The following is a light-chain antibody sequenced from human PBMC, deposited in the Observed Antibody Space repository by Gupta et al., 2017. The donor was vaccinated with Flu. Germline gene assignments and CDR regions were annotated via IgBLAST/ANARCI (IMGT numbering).Light chain of an antibody. CDR3: RQYREHPIT. J-gene: IGKJ5*01. V-gene: IGKV1D-16*01. Sequence: DFQMTQSPSSLSASVGDRVIITCRASQSVGNSLGWYQQKPEKAPKSLIYGASSLQNGVPSRFSGSGFGTEFTLTISSLQPEDFGTYYCRQYREHPITFGQGTRLEIK. CDR2: GAS. CDR1: QSVGNS.